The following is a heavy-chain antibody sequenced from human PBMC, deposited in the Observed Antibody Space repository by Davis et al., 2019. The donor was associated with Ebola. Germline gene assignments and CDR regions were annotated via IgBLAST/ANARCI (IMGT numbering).Heavy chain of an antibody. V-gene: IGHV3-23*01. J-gene: IGHJ5*02. Sequence: PGGSLRLSCAASRFTFTDYAMSWVRQAAGQGPEWVSSISGNAHRTYYGNSVKGRFTISRDNSNNTLYLQMDSLTAEDTAIYYLAKEILGSTVFVTWGQGTLVTVSS. CDR3: AKEILGSTVFVT. CDR2: ISGNAHRT. CDR1: RFTFTDYA. D-gene: IGHD1-26*01.